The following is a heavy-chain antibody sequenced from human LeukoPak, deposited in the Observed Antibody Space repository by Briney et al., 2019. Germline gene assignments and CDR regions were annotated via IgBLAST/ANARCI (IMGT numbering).Heavy chain of an antibody. D-gene: IGHD3/OR15-3a*01. V-gene: IGHV1-3*01. CDR1: GYTFTSYA. CDR2: INAGNGNT. Sequence: ASVKVSCKASGYTFTSYAMHWVRQAPGQRLEWMGWINAGNGNTKYSQKFQGRVAITRDTSASTAYMELSSLRSEDTAVYYCARGYPMDWNYFDYWGQGMLVTVSS. J-gene: IGHJ4*02. CDR3: ARGYPMDWNYFDY.